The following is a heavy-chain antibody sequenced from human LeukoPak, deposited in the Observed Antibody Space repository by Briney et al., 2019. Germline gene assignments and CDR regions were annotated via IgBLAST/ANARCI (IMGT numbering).Heavy chain of an antibody. CDR3: TTYSGNYYFSDY. CDR1: GFIFSNAW. V-gene: IGHV3-15*01. CDR2: INSKTDDGTA. Sequence: GESLRLSWAASGFIFSNAWMSWVRQAPGKWLEWVGRINSKTDDGTADYAAPVKGRFPISRDDSKDTLYLQMNSLKTEDTAVYYCTTYSGNYYFSDYWGQGTLVTVSS. J-gene: IGHJ4*02. D-gene: IGHD1-26*01.